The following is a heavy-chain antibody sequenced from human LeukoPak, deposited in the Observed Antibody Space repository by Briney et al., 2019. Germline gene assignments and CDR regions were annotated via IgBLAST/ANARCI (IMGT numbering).Heavy chain of an antibody. Sequence: GGSLRLSCSASGFTFSSYAMSWVRQTPGKGLEWVSAISGSDDNTDYADSVRGRFTVSRDSSKNTLYLQMNSLRAEDTAVYYCARGAYYYEDWGQGTLVTVSS. D-gene: IGHD3-22*01. J-gene: IGHJ4*02. V-gene: IGHV3-23*01. CDR3: ARGAYYYED. CDR1: GFTFSSYA. CDR2: ISGSDDNT.